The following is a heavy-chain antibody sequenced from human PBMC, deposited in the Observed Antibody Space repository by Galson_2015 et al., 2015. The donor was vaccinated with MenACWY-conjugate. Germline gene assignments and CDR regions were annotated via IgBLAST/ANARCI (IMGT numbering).Heavy chain of an antibody. Sequence: SLRLSCAASGFIFNTYWMHWVRQAPGKGLEWVGRFKSKSDGGTTDYAASVKGRFTMSRDDSKNTLYLQMNSLKTEDTAIYYCTTFRDGYKDYWGQGTLVTVSS. V-gene: IGHV3-15*01. CDR1: GFIFNTYW. J-gene: IGHJ4*02. CDR2: FKSKSDGGTT. D-gene: IGHD5-24*01. CDR3: TTFRDGYKDY.